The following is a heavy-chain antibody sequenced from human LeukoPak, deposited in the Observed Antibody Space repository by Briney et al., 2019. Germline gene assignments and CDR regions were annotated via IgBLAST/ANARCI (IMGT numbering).Heavy chain of an antibody. Sequence: PGGSLRLSCAASEFSVSHNYMSWVRQAPGKGLEWVSVIHSDGTTHYADSVKGRFTISRDNSKNTLYLQMNSLRVEDTAMYYCAKSGYWGQGTLVTVSS. CDR1: EFSVSHNY. V-gene: IGHV3-53*01. CDR3: AKSGY. J-gene: IGHJ4*02. CDR2: IHSDGTT.